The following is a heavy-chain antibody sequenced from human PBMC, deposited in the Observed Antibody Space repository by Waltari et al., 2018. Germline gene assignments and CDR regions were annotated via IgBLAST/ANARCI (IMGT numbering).Heavy chain of an antibody. CDR2: IIPIFGTA. CDR1: GGTVSGYA. Sequence: QVQLVQSGAEVKKPGSSVKVSCKASGGTVSGYAISGVRQPPGQGLEWMGGIIPIFGTANYAQKFQGRVTITADESTSTAYMELSSLRSEDTAVYYCARDGPGSQQLVGALWGQGTLVTVSS. J-gene: IGHJ4*02. CDR3: ARDGPGSQQLVGAL. V-gene: IGHV1-69*01. D-gene: IGHD6-13*01.